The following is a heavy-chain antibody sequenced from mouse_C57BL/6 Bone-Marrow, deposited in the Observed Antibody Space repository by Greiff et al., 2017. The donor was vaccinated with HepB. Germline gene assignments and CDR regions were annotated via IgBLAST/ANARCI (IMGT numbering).Heavy chain of an antibody. CDR3: ARMDYGSSFYAMDY. CDR1: GFSLSTFGMG. Sequence: QVTLKECGPGILQPSQTLSLTCSFSGFSLSTFGMGVGWIRQPSGKGLEWLAHIWWDDDKYYNPALKSRLTISKDTSKNQVFLKIANVDTADTATYYCARMDYGSSFYAMDYWGQGTSVTVSS. V-gene: IGHV8-8*01. J-gene: IGHJ4*01. D-gene: IGHD1-1*01. CDR2: IWWDDDK.